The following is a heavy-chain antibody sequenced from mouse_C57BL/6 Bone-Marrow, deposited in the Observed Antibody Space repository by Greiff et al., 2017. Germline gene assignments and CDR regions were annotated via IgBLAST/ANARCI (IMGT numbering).Heavy chain of an antibody. J-gene: IGHJ3*01. CDR3: ARQGYYGNYAFAD. D-gene: IGHD2-1*01. Sequence: VQLQQSGAELARPGASVKLSCKASGYTFTSYGISWVKQRTGQGLEWIGEIYPRSGNTYYNDKFKGKATLTADKSSSTAYMELRSLTSEDSAVYFCARQGYYGNYAFADWGQGTLVTVS. CDR2: IYPRSGNT. CDR1: GYTFTSYG. V-gene: IGHV1-81*01.